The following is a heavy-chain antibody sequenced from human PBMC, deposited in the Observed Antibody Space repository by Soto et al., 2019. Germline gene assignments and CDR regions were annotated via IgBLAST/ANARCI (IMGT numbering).Heavy chain of an antibody. J-gene: IGHJ6*02. D-gene: IGHD3-16*01. CDR2: IRSKAYGGTT. CDR3: TRGAGGSVGYYYGMDV. V-gene: IGHV3-49*04. Sequence: GGSLRLSCTASGFTFGDYAMSWVRQAPGKGLEWVGFIRSKAYGGTTEYAASVKGRFTISRDDSKSIAYLQMNSLKTEDTAVYYCTRGAGGSVGYYYGMDVWGQGTTVTVSS. CDR1: GFTFGDYA.